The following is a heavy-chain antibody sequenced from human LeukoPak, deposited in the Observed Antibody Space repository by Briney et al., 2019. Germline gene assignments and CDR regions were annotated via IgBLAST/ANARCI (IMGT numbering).Heavy chain of an antibody. V-gene: IGHV1-69*02. Sequence: SVKVSCKASGGTLSSYTISWVRQAPGQGLEWMGRIIPILGIANYAQKFQGRVTITADKSTSTAYMELSSLRSEDTAVYYCASQYSSSSRVYFDYWGQGTLVTVSS. CDR1: GGTLSSYT. CDR2: IIPILGIA. CDR3: ASQYSSSSRVYFDY. D-gene: IGHD6-6*01. J-gene: IGHJ4*02.